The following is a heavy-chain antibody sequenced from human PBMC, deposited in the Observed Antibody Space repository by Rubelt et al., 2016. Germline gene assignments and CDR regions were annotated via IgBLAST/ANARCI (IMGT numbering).Heavy chain of an antibody. J-gene: IGHJ4*02. Sequence: QVQLVQSGAEVKKPGASVKVSCKVSGYTFTTYGFTWVRQAPGQGLEWMGWISAYNGNTNYAQKLQGRVTMTTDTSTSTAYMELRGLRSDDTAVYYCARPSPLRSGYGIDYWGQGTLVTVSS. CDR2: ISAYNGNT. CDR3: ARPSPLRSGYGIDY. D-gene: IGHD3-3*01. CDR1: GYTFTTYG. V-gene: IGHV1-18*01.